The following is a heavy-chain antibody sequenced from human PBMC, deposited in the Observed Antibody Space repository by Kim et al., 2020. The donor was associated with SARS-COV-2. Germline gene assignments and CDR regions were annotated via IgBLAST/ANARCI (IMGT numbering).Heavy chain of an antibody. D-gene: IGHD2-15*01. J-gene: IGHJ5*02. CDR2: KT. V-gene: IGHV1-8*01. Sequence: KTGYAQHFQGRVTLTRKMSTNTLYMELSSLRSEDTAVYYCARGAAFDTGGQGTLVTVSS. CDR3: ARGAAFDT.